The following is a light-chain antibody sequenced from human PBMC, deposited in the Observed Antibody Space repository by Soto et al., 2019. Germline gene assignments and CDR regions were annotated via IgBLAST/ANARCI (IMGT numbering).Light chain of an antibody. CDR3: SSYTTSTTRII. J-gene: IGLJ2*01. CDR1: STDFVSYNR. CDR2: EVS. V-gene: IGLV2-18*02. Sequence: QSALTQPPSVSGSPGQSVTISCTGTSTDFVSYNRVSWYQQPPGTAPKLIIYEVSNRPSGVSNRFSGSKSGNTASLTISGLQAEDEADYYCSSYTTSTTRIIFGGGTKLTVL.